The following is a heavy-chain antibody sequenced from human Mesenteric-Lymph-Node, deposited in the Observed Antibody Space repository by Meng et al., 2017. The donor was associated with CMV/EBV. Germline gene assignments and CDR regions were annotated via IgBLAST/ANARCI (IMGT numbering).Heavy chain of an antibody. CDR1: GFTVSGTC. J-gene: IGHJ6*02. CDR2: IYSGVSST. CDR3: AKEGGSNYYDGYGMDV. V-gene: IGHV3-23*03. D-gene: IGHD3-22*01. Sequence: GESLKISCAVSGFTVSGTCMNWVRQAPGKGLEWVAVIYSGVSSTHYADSVKGRFTISRDNSKNRLYLQMNSLRAEDTAVYYCAKEGGSNYYDGYGMDVWGQGTTVTVSS.